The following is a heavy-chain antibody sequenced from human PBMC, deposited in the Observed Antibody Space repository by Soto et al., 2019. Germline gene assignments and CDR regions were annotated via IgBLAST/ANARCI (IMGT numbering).Heavy chain of an antibody. CDR2: ISVHNGNT. Sequence: QVKLVQSGTEVKKPGASIKVSCKASGYSFATSGMTWVRQAPGQGLGWRGWISVHNGNTNYDQSLQDRVTMTTDTSTNTAYLEVRNLRSDDTAVYYCARAGQYYDASGYADWGQGTLVTVSS. D-gene: IGHD3-22*01. J-gene: IGHJ4*02. CDR1: GYSFATSG. CDR3: ARAGQYYDASGYAD. V-gene: IGHV1-18*01.